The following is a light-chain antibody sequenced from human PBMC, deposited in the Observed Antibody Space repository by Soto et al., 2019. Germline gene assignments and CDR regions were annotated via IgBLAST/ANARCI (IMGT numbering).Light chain of an antibody. CDR1: QSVSNNY. J-gene: IGKJ1*01. CDR3: QQYGSSGT. Sequence: EILSTQFPSTLSLSPGARATLSCRASQSVSNNYLAWYQQKPGQAPRLLIYGESNRATGIPDRFSGSGSGTDFTLTISRLEPDDFAVYYCQQYGSSGTFGQGTKVEIK. V-gene: IGKV3-20*01. CDR2: GES.